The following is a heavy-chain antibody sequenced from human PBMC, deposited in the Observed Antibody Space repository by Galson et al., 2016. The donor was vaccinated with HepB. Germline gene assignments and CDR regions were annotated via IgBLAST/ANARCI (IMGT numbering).Heavy chain of an antibody. CDR2: IQSSGST. CDR1: GASIAESDW. D-gene: IGHD1-26*01. J-gene: IGHJ4*02. CDR3: ARDNSGSYLDY. V-gene: IGHV4-59*01. Sequence: SETLSLTCTVSGASIAESDWWSWIRQPPGKGLEWIGYIQSSGSTNSKPSLKSRVSMSLDRSKNQFSLKLSSVTVADTAVYYCARDNSGSYLDYWGQGTLITVSS.